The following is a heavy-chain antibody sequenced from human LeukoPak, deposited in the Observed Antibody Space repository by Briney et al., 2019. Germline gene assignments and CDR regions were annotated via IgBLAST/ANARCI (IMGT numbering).Heavy chain of an antibody. Sequence: PGGSLRLSCAASGFTFSSYATHWVRQAPGKGLEWVANIQQHGSETYYGDSVKGRFTISRDNAKNSLYLQMNSLRAEDTPVYYCATYSSSNGREFQYWGQGTLVTVSS. D-gene: IGHD2-2*01. V-gene: IGHV3-7*01. CDR2: IQQHGSET. CDR3: ATYSSSNGREFQY. CDR1: GFTFSSYA. J-gene: IGHJ1*01.